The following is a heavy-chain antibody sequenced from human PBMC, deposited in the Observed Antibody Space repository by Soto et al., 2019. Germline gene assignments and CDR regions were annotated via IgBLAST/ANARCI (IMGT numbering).Heavy chain of an antibody. CDR2: IYYSGTT. CDR3: ARREIQGPIDY. D-gene: IGHD1-26*01. CDR1: GYSISSSNW. V-gene: IGHV4-28*01. Sequence: QVQLQESGPGLVKPSDTLSLTCAVSGYSISSSNWWGWIRQPPGKGLEWIGYIYYSGTTYYNPSLKSRVTMAVDTSQNQFSLKLTSVTAVDTAVYYCARREIQGPIDYWGQGTLVTVSS. J-gene: IGHJ4*02.